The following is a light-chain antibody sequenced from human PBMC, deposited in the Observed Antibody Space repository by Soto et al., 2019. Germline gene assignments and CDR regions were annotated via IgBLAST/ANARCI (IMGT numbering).Light chain of an antibody. CDR3: CSYAGSSTFVV. J-gene: IGLJ2*01. V-gene: IGLV2-23*02. CDR2: EVT. CDR1: SNDVGGYNL. Sequence: QSVLTQPASVSGSPGQSITISCTGTSNDVGGYNLVSWYQQHPGKAPKLMIYEVTKRPSGVSDRFSGSKSGNTASLTISGLQAEDEADYYCCSYAGSSTFVVFGGGTKLNVL.